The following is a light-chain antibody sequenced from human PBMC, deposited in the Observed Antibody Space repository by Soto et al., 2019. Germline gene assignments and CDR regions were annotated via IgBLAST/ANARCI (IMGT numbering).Light chain of an antibody. CDR2: DTS. CDR1: QSVNSN. Sequence: EIVMTQSPATLSVSPGERATLSCRPSQSVNSNLAWYQQKPGQAPRLLIYDTSSRATGIPARFSGSRSGTEFTLTISSLQSEDSAVYYCQQYNNWPPWTFGQGTKVEI. J-gene: IGKJ1*01. V-gene: IGKV3-15*01. CDR3: QQYNNWPPWT.